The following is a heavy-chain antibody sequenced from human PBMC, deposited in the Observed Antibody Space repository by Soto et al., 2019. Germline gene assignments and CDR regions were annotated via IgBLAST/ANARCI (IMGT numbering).Heavy chain of an antibody. D-gene: IGHD3-9*01. J-gene: IGHJ4*02. V-gene: IGHV1-18*01. CDR2: ISAYNGNT. CDR3: ARVAVDYDILTGYHRPYYFDY. CDR1: GYTFTSYG. Sequence: ASVKVSCKASGYTFTSYGITWVRQAPGQGLEWMGWISAYNGNTNYAQKLQGRVTMTTDTSTSTVYMELRSLRSDDTAVYYCARVAVDYDILTGYHRPYYFDYWGQGTLVTVSS.